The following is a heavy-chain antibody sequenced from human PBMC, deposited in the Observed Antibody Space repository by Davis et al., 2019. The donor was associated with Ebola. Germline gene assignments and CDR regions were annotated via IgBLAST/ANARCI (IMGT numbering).Heavy chain of an antibody. CDR2: INPSGGST. Sequence: ASVKVSCKASGYTFTSYGISWVRQAPGQGLEWMGIINPSGGSTSYAQKFQGRVTMTRDTSTSTVYMELSSLRSEDTAVYYCARETYYYDSSGYYFRYFFDYWGQGTLVTVSS. D-gene: IGHD3-22*01. V-gene: IGHV1-46*01. J-gene: IGHJ4*02. CDR3: ARETYYYDSSGYYFRYFFDY. CDR1: GYTFTSYG.